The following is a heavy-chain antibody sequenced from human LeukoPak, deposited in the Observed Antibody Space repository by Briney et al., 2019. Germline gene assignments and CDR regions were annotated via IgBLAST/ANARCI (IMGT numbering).Heavy chain of an antibody. CDR1: GGSFSGYY. CDR3: ARHGGYYFDY. V-gene: IGHV4-34*01. D-gene: IGHD3-16*01. Sequence: SETLSLTCAVYGGSFSGYYWSWIRQPPGKGLEWIGEINRSGSTNYNPSLKSRVTISVDTSKNQFSLRLSSLTAADTAVYYCARHGGYYFDYWGQGNLVTVSS. CDR2: INRSGST. J-gene: IGHJ4*02.